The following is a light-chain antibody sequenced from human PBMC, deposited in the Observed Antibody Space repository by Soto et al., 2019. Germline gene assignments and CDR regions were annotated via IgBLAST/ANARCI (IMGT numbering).Light chain of an antibody. CDR2: EVS. CDR3: SSYGGSNTVV. V-gene: IGLV2-8*01. CDR1: SSDVGGSNF. Sequence: QSALTQPPSASGSPGQSVTISCTGTSSDVGGSNFVSWYHQHPGKAPKLMIYEVSTRPSGVPDRFSGYKSGNTASLTVSVLQAEDEAEYYCSSYGGSNTVVFGGGTKLTVL. J-gene: IGLJ3*02.